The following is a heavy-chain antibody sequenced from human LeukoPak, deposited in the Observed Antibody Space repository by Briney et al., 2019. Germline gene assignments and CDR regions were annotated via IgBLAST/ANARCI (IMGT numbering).Heavy chain of an antibody. CDR3: ERDRSSGSGSSYNVRDRFREDWYFDL. CDR2: INAGNGDT. V-gene: IGHV1-3*01. Sequence: GASVKVSCKASGGTFSTYAMHWVRQAPGQRLEWMGWINAGNGDTKYSQRFQGRVTITRDTSASTAYMELSSLTFEDTAVYYCERDRSSGSGSSYNVRDRFREDWYFDLWGRGTLVTVSS. J-gene: IGHJ2*01. D-gene: IGHD3-10*01. CDR1: GGTFSTYA.